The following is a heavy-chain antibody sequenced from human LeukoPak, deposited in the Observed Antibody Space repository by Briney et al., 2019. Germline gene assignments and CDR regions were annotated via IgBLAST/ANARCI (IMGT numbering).Heavy chain of an antibody. CDR3: ARARVAAAGINWFDP. CDR1: GDSVISGDYR. CDR2: IYHSGST. Sequence: SQTLSLTCTVSGDSVISGDYRWTWIRQPPGKGLEWIGEIYHSGSTNYNPSLKSRVTISVDKSKNQFSLKLSSVTAADTAVYYCARARVAAAGINWFDPWGQGTLVTVSS. J-gene: IGHJ5*02. V-gene: IGHV4-30-2*01. D-gene: IGHD6-13*01.